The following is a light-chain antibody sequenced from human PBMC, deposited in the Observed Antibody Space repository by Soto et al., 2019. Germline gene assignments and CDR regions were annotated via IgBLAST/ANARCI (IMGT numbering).Light chain of an antibody. Sequence: EIVMTQSPATLSVSPGERATLSCRASQSVSGNLAWYQQKPGQAPRLLIYGASSRATGIPARFSGSGSGTGFTPPISSLQSEVFAVYYCQKYNNWPPLTFGGGTKVEIK. CDR3: QKYNNWPPLT. V-gene: IGKV3-15*01. CDR2: GAS. CDR1: QSVSGN. J-gene: IGKJ4*01.